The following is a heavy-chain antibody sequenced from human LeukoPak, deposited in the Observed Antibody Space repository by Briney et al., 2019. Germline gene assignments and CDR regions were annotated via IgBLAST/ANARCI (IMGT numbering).Heavy chain of an antibody. CDR3: AKDKSGYYYGYFQH. V-gene: IGHV3-30*18. D-gene: IGHD3-22*01. CDR1: GFTFSSYG. Sequence: GGSLRLSCAASGFTFSSYGMHWVRQAPGKGLGWVAVISYDGSNKYYSDSVKGRFTISRDNSKNTLYLQMNSLRAEDTAVYYCAKDKSGYYYGYFQHWGQGTLVTVSS. CDR2: ISYDGSNK. J-gene: IGHJ1*01.